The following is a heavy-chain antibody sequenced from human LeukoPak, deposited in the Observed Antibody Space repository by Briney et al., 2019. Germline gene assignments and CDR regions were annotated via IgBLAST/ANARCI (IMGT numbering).Heavy chain of an antibody. D-gene: IGHD3-10*02. Sequence: GGSLRLSCAASGFTFGSYEMNWVRQAPGEGLEWVSYISSSGSTIYYADSVKGRFTISRDNAKNSLYLQMNSLRAEDTAVYHCAELGITMIGGVWGKGTTVTVSS. CDR2: ISSSGSTI. CDR3: AELGITMIGGV. J-gene: IGHJ6*04. CDR1: GFTFGSYE. V-gene: IGHV3-48*03.